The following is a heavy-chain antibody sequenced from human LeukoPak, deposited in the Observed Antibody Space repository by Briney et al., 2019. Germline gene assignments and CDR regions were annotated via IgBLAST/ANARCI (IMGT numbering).Heavy chain of an antibody. J-gene: IGHJ4*02. V-gene: IGHV5-51*01. D-gene: IGHD3-10*01. CDR3: ARLWFGELRRVYYFDY. CDR2: IYPGDSDT. Sequence: GESLKISCKGSGYSFTSYWIGWVRQMPGKGLEWMGMIYPGDSDTRYSPSFQGQVTISADKSISTAYLQWSSLKASDTAMYYCARLWFGELRRVYYFDYWGQGTLVTVSS. CDR1: GYSFTSYW.